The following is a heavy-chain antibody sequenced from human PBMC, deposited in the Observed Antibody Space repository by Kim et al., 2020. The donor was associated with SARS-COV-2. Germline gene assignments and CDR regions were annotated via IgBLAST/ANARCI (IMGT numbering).Heavy chain of an antibody. CDR1: GYTFTNYG. J-gene: IGHJ5*02. V-gene: IGHV1-18*04. CDR2: MNPYNGNT. Sequence: ASVKVSCKASGYTFTNYGIAWVRQAHGQGLEWLGWMNPYNGNTNYAEKVEGRVTMTADKSTNTAYMELRRPTSEDTAAYYCARAPGIMYESGWFDPWGQG. D-gene: IGHD2-8*01. CDR3: ARAPGIMYESGWFDP.